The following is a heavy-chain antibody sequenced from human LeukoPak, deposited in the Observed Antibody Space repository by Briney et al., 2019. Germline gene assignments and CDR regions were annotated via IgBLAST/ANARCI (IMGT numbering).Heavy chain of an antibody. CDR2: INHSGST. D-gene: IGHD6-13*01. CDR3: AGENGSSHPFSY. V-gene: IGHV4-34*01. CDR1: GGSFSGYY. Sequence: PSETLSLTCAVDGGSFSGYYWSWIRQPPGKGLEWIGEINHSGSTNYNPSLKSRVTISVDTSKNQFSLKLSSVTAADTAVYYCAGENGSSHPFSYWGQGALVTVSS. J-gene: IGHJ4*02.